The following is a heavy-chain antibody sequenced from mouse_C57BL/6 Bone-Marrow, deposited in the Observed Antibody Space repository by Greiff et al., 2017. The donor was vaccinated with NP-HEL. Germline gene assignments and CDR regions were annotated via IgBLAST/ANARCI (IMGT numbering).Heavy chain of an antibody. J-gene: IGHJ4*01. Sequence: EVKLVESGGGLVKPGGSLKLSCAASGFTFSDYGMHWVRQAPEKGLEWVAYISSGSSTIYYADTVKGRFTISRDNAKNTLFLQMTSLRSEDTAMYYCARRLRRYYAMDYWGQGTSVTVSS. D-gene: IGHD2-4*01. V-gene: IGHV5-17*01. CDR1: GFTFSDYG. CDR2: ISSGSSTI. CDR3: ARRLRRYYAMDY.